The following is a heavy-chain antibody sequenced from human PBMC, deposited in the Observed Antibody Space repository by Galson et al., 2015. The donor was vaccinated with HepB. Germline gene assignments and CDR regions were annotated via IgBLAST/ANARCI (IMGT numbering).Heavy chain of an antibody. CDR1: GFTFSDYY. CDR3: ATYCSSTSCYNLPSFDI. V-gene: IGHV3-11*06. D-gene: IGHD2-2*02. Sequence: SLRLSCAASGFTFSDYYMSWIRQAPGKGLEWVSYISSSSSYTNYADSVKGRFTISRDNAKNSLYLQMNSLRAEDTAVYYCATYCSSTSCYNLPSFDIWGQGAMVTVSS. J-gene: IGHJ3*02. CDR2: ISSSSSYT.